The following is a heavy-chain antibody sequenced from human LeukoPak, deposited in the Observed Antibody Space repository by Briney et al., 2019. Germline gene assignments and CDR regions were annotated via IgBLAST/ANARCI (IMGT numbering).Heavy chain of an antibody. J-gene: IGHJ5*02. D-gene: IGHD2-15*01. Sequence: GRSLRLSCAASGFTFSSYWMHWVRQAPGKGLVWVSRINNDGSTSSYADSVKGRFTISRDNAKNTLFLQMNSLRADDTAVYYCAPDLRSGFPWGQGTLVTVSS. CDR1: GFTFSSYW. CDR2: INNDGSTS. V-gene: IGHV3-74*01. CDR3: APDLRSGFP.